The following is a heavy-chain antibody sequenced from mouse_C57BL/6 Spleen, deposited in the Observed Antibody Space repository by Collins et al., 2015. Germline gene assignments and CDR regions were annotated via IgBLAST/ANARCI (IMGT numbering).Heavy chain of an antibody. CDR1: GYTFTDYY. J-gene: IGHJ4*01. CDR3: ARWEGQIYYGNYVDAMDY. Sequence: EVQLQQSGPELVKPGASAKISCKASGYTFTDYYMNWVKQSHGKSLEWIGDINPNNGGTSYNQKFKGKATLTVDKSSSTAYMELRSLTSEDSAVYYCARWEGQIYYGNYVDAMDYWGQGTSVTVSS. CDR2: INPNNGGT. D-gene: IGHD2-1*01. V-gene: IGHV1-26*01.